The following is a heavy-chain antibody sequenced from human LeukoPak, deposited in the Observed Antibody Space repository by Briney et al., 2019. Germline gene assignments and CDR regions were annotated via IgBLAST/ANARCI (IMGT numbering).Heavy chain of an antibody. D-gene: IGHD4-17*01. CDR1: GFTFSSYS. J-gene: IGHJ4*02. Sequence: PGGSLRLSCAASGFTFSSYSMNWVRQAPGKGLEWVSSISSSSSYIYYADSVKGRFTISRDNSKNTLYLQMNSLRAEDTAVYYCAKGPDYGDSFDYWGQGTLVTVSS. CDR3: AKGPDYGDSFDY. CDR2: ISSSSSYI. V-gene: IGHV3-21*01.